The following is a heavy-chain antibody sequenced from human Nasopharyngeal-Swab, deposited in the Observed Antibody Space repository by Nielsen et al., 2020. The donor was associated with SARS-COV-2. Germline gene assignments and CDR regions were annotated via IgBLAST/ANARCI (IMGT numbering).Heavy chain of an antibody. CDR3: AKEGATGWFDP. J-gene: IGHJ5*02. CDR1: GVSISSQY. V-gene: IGHV4-59*11. Sequence: SETLSLTCTVYGVSISSQYWSWIRQPPGKGLEWIGYISHNSGTNYNPSLKSRVTMFMDTSKNQLSLKLRSVTAADTAVYYCAKEGATGWFDPWGQGTLVTVSS. CDR2: ISHNSGT.